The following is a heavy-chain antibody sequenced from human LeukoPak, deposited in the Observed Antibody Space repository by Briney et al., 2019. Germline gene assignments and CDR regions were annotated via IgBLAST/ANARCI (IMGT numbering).Heavy chain of an antibody. J-gene: IGHJ5*02. D-gene: IGHD6-13*01. CDR2: IYYSGST. V-gene: IGHV4-39*07. CDR1: DGSISSVTYY. CDR3: ARPSGSSWYAYYFDP. Sequence: SETLSLTCTVSDGSISSVTYYGAWIRQPPGKRLEWMGSIYYSGSTYYNPSLKSRVTMSVDTPKNQFSLKLSSVTAADKAVYYCARPSGSSWYAYYFDPWGQGSLVSVSS.